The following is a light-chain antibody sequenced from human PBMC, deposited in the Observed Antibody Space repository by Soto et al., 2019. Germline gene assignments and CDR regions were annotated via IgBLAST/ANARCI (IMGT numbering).Light chain of an antibody. CDR2: ENN. CDR3: GTWDSSLSAPVV. CDR1: SSNIGNNY. V-gene: IGLV1-51*02. Sequence: QSVLTQPPSVSAAPGQKVTISCSGRSSNIGNNYVSWYQQLPGTAPKLLIYENNKRPSGIPDRFSGSKSGTSATLGITGLQTGDEADYYCGTWDSSLSAPVVFGGGTQLTVL. J-gene: IGLJ2*01.